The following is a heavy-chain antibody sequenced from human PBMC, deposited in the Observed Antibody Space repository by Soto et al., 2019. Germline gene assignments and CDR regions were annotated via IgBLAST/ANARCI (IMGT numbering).Heavy chain of an antibody. D-gene: IGHD2-15*01. CDR3: ERDGSYCSGGSCYFNWLDP. CDR1: GGSISSGGYY. CDR2: IYYSGST. J-gene: IGHJ5*02. Sequence: PSETLSLTCTVSGGSISSGGYYWSWIRQHPGKGLEWIGYIYYSGSTYYNPSLKSRVTISVDTSKNQFSLKLSSVTAADTAVYYCERDGSYCSGGSCYFNWLDPWGQGTLVTLS. V-gene: IGHV4-31*03.